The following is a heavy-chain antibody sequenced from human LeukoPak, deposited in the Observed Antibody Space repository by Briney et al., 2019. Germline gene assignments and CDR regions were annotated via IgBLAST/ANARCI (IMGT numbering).Heavy chain of an antibody. V-gene: IGHV3-21*01. Sequence: GGFLRLSCAASGFTFSSYSMNWVRQAPGKGLEWVSSISSSSSYIYYADSVMGRFTISRDDAKNSLYLQMNSLRAEDTAVYYCARDPSGYCSSTSCYFIYYYYMDVWGKGTRSPSP. D-gene: IGHD2-2*01. CDR1: GFTFSSYS. CDR2: ISSSSSYI. J-gene: IGHJ6*03. CDR3: ARDPSGYCSSTSCYFIYYYYMDV.